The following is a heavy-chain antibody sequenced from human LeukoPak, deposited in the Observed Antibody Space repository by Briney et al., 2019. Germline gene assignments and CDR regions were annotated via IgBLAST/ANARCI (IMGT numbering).Heavy chain of an antibody. CDR2: INNDGSST. D-gene: IGHD6-13*01. CDR1: GFTFNSFW. Sequence: GGSLRLSCAASGFTFNSFWMHWVRQAPGKGLVWVSHINNDGSSTSYADSVKGRFTISRDNSKNTLYLQLNSLRAEDTAVYYCAKDPPGYSSSWHGTFDYWGQGTLVTVSS. V-gene: IGHV3-74*01. J-gene: IGHJ4*02. CDR3: AKDPPGYSSSWHGTFDY.